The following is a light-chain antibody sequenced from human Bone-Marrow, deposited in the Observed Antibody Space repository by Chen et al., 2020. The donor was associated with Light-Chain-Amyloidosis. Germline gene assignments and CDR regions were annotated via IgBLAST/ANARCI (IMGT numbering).Light chain of an antibody. CDR3: SSYTITNTLV. Sequence: QSALTQPASVSGSPGQSITISCTGTSSDVGGDNHVSWYQQHPDKAPKLMIYEVTNRPSWVPARCSGSKSDNTAYRTISGLQTEDEADYFCSSYTITNTLVFGSGTRVTVL. CDR1: SSDVGGDNH. CDR2: EVT. J-gene: IGLJ1*01. V-gene: IGLV2-14*01.